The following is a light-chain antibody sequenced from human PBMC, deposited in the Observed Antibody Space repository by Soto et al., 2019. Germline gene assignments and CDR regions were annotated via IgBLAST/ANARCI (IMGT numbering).Light chain of an antibody. CDR3: QQYNNWPPWT. V-gene: IGKV3-15*01. CDR1: QSVSSN. J-gene: IGKJ1*01. CDR2: GAS. Sequence: EIVMTQSPATLSVXPGERATLSCRASQSVSSNLAWYQQKPGQAPRLLIYGASTRATGIPARFSGSGSGTEFTLTISSLQSEDFAVYYCQQYNNWPPWTFGQGTKV.